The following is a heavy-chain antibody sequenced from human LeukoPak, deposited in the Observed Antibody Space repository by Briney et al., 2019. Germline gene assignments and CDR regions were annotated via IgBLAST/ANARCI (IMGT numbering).Heavy chain of an antibody. Sequence: PGGSLRLSCAASGFTFSSYWMSWVRQAPGKGLEWVANIRQDGNEKYYVDSVKGRFIISRDNAKNSLYLQINSLSAEDTAVYFCATSKLEWLFNFYYWGQGTLVTVSS. CDR2: IRQDGNEK. V-gene: IGHV3-7*03. CDR3: ATSKLEWLFNFYY. CDR1: GFTFSSYW. J-gene: IGHJ4*02. D-gene: IGHD3-3*01.